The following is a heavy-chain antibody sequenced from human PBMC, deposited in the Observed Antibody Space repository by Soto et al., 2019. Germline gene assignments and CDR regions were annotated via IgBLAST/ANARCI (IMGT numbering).Heavy chain of an antibody. D-gene: IGHD2-2*01. J-gene: IGHJ6*02. Sequence: QVQLVQSGAEVKKPGSSVKVSCKASGGTFSSYAISWVRQAPGQGLEWMGGNIPISVTTNYAQKFQGRVMITADASTSTAYMELSSLRSEDTAVYYCARSQGSSTSLEIYYYYYYGMDVWGQGPTVTVSS. CDR1: GGTFSSYA. CDR3: ARSQGSSTSLEIYYYYYYGMDV. CDR2: NIPISVTT. V-gene: IGHV1-69*01.